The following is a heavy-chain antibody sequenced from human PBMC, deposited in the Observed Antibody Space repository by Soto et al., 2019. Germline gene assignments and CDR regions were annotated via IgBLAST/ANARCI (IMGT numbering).Heavy chain of an antibody. V-gene: IGHV4-31*03. D-gene: IGHD5-12*01. CDR3: ARGRDGYNLYFDY. J-gene: IGHJ4*02. CDR2: IYYSGST. Sequence: SETLSLTCTVSGGSISSGGYYWSWIRQHPGKGLEWIGYIYYSGSTYYNPSLKSRVTISVDTSKNQFSLKLSSVTAADTAVYYCARGRDGYNLYFDYWGQGTLVTVS. CDR1: GGSISSGGYY.